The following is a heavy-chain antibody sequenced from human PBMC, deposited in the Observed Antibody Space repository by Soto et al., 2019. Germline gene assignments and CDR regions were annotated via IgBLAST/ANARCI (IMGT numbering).Heavy chain of an antibody. CDR1: GGSISSYY. D-gene: IGHD1-26*01. V-gene: IGHV4-59*01. CDR3: ASHRVAGATWAFDI. J-gene: IGHJ3*02. CDR2: IYYSGRT. Sequence: QVQLQESGPGLVKPSETLSLTCTASGGSISSYYWSWIRQPPGEGLEWIGYIYYSGRTNYNPSLKSRVTISVDTSKNQLHLKLSSVTAADTAVHYCASHRVAGATWAFDIWGQVTRVTVSS.